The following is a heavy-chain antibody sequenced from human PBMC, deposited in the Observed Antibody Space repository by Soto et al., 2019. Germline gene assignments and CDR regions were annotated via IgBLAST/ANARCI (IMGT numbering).Heavy chain of an antibody. CDR2: IYTSGST. Sequence: PSAPQCLTSTFVGGTLRSYDGSWIRPTEGKGLEWIGRIYTSGSTNYNPSPKSRVTMSVDTSKNQFSLKLSSVTAEDTALYYCAKSRGRLLWLREIYYFEKWGQGTPVTVSA. CDR3: AKSRGRLLWLREIYYFEK. V-gene: IGHV4-4*07. J-gene: IGHJ4*02. D-gene: IGHD3-10*01. CDR1: GGTLRSYD.